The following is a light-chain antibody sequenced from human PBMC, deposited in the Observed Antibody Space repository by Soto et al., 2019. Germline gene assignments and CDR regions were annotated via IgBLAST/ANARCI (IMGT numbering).Light chain of an antibody. CDR2: EVT. J-gene: IGLJ2*01. Sequence: QSALTQPPSASGSPGQSVTISCTGTSSDVGGYNFVSWYQHHPGKAPKVILYEVTKRPSGVPDRSSGSKSGNTASLTVSGLQADDEADYYCSSYARGDSVLFGGGTKLTVL. CDR1: SSDVGGYNF. CDR3: SSYARGDSVL. V-gene: IGLV2-8*01.